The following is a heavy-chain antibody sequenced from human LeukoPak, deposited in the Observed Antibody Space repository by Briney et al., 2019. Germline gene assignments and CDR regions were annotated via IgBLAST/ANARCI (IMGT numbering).Heavy chain of an antibody. CDR2: INHRGST. CDR1: GFSISSGHY. J-gene: IGHJ5*02. Sequence: SETLSLTCTVSGFSISSGHYWGWIRQPPGKGLEWIGSINHRGSTYYSPSLESRITISVDTSKNQFSLKMSFVTAADTAIYYCARSGPFDPWGQGTLVTVSS. CDR3: ARSGPFDP. V-gene: IGHV4-38-2*02.